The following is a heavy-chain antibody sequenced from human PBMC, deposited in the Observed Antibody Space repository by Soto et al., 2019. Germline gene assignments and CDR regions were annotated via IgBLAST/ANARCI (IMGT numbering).Heavy chain of an antibody. CDR2: ARDKAHSYTT. V-gene: IGHV3-72*01. D-gene: IGHD3-10*01. Sequence: EVRLVESGGGLVQPGGSLRLSCAASGFTFSDHYMDWVRQAPGKGLEWVGRARDKAHSYTTEYAASVKGRFTISRDDSXNSLSLQMNSLKTEDTAVYYCARVYVSGGHYYLACWGQGTLVTVSS. J-gene: IGHJ4*02. CDR3: ARVYVSGGHYYLAC. CDR1: GFTFSDHY.